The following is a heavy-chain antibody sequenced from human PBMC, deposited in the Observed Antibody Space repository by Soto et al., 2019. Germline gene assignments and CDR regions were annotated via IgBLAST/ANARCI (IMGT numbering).Heavy chain of an antibody. D-gene: IGHD5-18*01. CDR1: GGSISNYY. Sequence: SETLSLTCTVSGGSISNYYWTWIRQPPGKGLEWIGYVYYTGSTNYNPSLNSRVTMSVDTSKNRFSLKLSSVTAADTAVYYCARETKDPAIVTLWGQGTLVTVSS. J-gene: IGHJ4*02. CDR3: ARETKDPAIVTL. V-gene: IGHV4-59*01. CDR2: VYYTGST.